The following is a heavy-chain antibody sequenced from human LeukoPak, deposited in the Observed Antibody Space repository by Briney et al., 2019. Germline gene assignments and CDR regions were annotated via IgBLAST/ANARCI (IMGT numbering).Heavy chain of an antibody. CDR3: ARDFGYSSGWYNGFDI. CDR1: GYTFTSYG. Sequence: ASVKVSCRASGYTFTSYGISWVRQAPGQGLEWMGWISAYNGNTNYAQKLQGRVTMTTDTSTSTAYMELRSLRSDDTAVYYCARDFGYSSGWYNGFDIWGQGTMVTVSS. V-gene: IGHV1-18*01. J-gene: IGHJ3*02. D-gene: IGHD6-19*01. CDR2: ISAYNGNT.